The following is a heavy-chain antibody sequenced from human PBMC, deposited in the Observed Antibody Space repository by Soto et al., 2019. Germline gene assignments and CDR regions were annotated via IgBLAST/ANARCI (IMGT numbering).Heavy chain of an antibody. Sequence: ASVKASCKASGYTFTSYAMHWVRQAPGQRLERMGWINAGNGNTKYSQKFQGRVAINRDTSASTAYIELSRLRSEDTAAYYCARSVAPYYFDYWGQGNLVTVSS. D-gene: IGHD2-15*01. V-gene: IGHV1-3*01. CDR3: ARSVAPYYFDY. CDR2: INAGNGNT. CDR1: GYTFTSYA. J-gene: IGHJ4*02.